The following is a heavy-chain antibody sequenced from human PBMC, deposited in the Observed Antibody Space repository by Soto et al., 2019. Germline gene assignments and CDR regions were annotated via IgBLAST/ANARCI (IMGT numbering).Heavy chain of an antibody. Sequence: GASVKVSCKASGYTFTSYAMHWVRQAPGQRLEWMGWINAGNGNTKYSQKFQGRVTITRDTSASTAYMELSSLRSEDTAVYCCAKTIHDYGDLDYYYYYMDVWGKGTTVTVSS. CDR3: AKTIHDYGDLDYYYYYMDV. J-gene: IGHJ6*03. V-gene: IGHV1-3*01. CDR2: INAGNGNT. CDR1: GYTFTSYA. D-gene: IGHD4-17*01.